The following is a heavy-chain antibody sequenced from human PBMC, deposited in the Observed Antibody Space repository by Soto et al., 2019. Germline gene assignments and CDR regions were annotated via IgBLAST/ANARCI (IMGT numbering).Heavy chain of an antibody. V-gene: IGHV1-69*01. CDR1: GGTFSSYA. CDR3: ARSRNNSGSYIKRYNWFDP. CDR2: IIPIFGTA. J-gene: IGHJ5*02. Sequence: QVQLVQSGAEVKKPGSPVKVSCKASGGTFSSYAISWVRQAPGQGLEWMGGIIPIFGTANYAQKFQGRVTITADESTSTAYMELSSLRSEDTAVYYCARSRNNSGSYIKRYNWFDPWGQGTLVTVSS. D-gene: IGHD1-26*01.